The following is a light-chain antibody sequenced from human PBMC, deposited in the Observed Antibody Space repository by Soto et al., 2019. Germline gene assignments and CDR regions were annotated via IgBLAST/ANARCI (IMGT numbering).Light chain of an antibody. Sequence: QSVLTQPASVSGSPGQWITISCTGTSSDVGGYNYVSWYQQHPGKAPKLMIYDVSNRPSGVSNRFSGSKSGNTASLTISGLQAEDEADYYCSSYASTTRVFGGGTKLTVL. CDR2: DVS. J-gene: IGLJ3*02. CDR1: SSDVGGYNY. CDR3: SSYASTTRV. V-gene: IGLV2-14*01.